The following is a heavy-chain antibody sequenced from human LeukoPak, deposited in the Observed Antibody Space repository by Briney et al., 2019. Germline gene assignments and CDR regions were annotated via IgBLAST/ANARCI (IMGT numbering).Heavy chain of an antibody. Sequence: GGSLSCNGAASDFTFSTFTMHWVRQAPGKGLEWVSSVSSSSRTINYADSVQGRSTVSRDNANNSMYLQINDLRREDTAVYYCARGSPRGGSAYWRQRRLVTVSS. CDR1: DFTFSTFT. CDR2: VSSSSRTI. J-gene: IGHJ4*02. CDR3: ARGSPRGGSAY. D-gene: IGHD2-2*01. V-gene: IGHV3-48*01.